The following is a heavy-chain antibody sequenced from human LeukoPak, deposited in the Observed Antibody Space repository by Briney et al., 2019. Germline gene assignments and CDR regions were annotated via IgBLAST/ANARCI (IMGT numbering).Heavy chain of an antibody. Sequence: SVKVSCKASGGTFSSYAVSWVRQAPGQGLEWMGGIIPIFGTANYAQKFQGRVTITTDESTSTAYMELSSLRSEDTAVYYCARASYSSGYYHDAFDIWGQGTMVTVAS. CDR3: ARASYSSGYYHDAFDI. CDR1: GGTFSSYA. J-gene: IGHJ3*02. CDR2: IIPIFGTA. V-gene: IGHV1-69*05. D-gene: IGHD3-22*01.